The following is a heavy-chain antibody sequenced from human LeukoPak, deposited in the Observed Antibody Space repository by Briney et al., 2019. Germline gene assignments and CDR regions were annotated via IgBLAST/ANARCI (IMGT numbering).Heavy chain of an antibody. Sequence: PGGSLRLSCAAAGFTFSNYAMSWVRQAPGKGLEWVSAITASGGSTYYADSVKGRFTISRDNSKNTLHLQVNSLRADDTAIYYCAKKSSSSWPNFDFWGQGTLVTVSS. CDR1: GFTFSNYA. D-gene: IGHD6-13*01. CDR3: AKKSSSSWPNFDF. J-gene: IGHJ4*02. CDR2: ITASGGST. V-gene: IGHV3-23*01.